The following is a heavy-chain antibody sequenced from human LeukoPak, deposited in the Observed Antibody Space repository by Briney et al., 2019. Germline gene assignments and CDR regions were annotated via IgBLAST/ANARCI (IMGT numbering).Heavy chain of an antibody. CDR3: ARASYDSSGYPINFDY. Sequence: PGGSLRHSCAASGFTFSSYAMHWVRQAPGKGLEWVAVISYDGSNKYYADSVKGRFTISRDNSKNTLYLQMNSLRAEDTAVYYCARASYDSSGYPINFDYWGQGTLVTVSS. V-gene: IGHV3-30-3*01. CDR2: ISYDGSNK. D-gene: IGHD3-22*01. CDR1: GFTFSSYA. J-gene: IGHJ4*02.